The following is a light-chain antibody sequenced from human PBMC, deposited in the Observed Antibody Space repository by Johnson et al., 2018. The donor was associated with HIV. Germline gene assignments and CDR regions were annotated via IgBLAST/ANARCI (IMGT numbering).Light chain of an antibody. V-gene: IGLV1-51*02. CDR1: SSNIGNNY. CDR2: ENN. Sequence: QSVLTQPPSVSAAPGQKVTISCSGSSSNIGNNYVAWYQQLPGTAPKLLIYENNKRPSGIPDRFSGSKSGTSATLGITGLQTGDAADYYCGAWDSSLSAHFVFGTGTNITVL. J-gene: IGLJ1*01. CDR3: GAWDSSLSAHFV.